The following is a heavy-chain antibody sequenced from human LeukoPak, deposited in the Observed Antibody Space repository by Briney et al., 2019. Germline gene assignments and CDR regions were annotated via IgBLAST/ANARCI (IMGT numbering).Heavy chain of an antibody. CDR3: ARDKDDFWSGYSFDY. Sequence: PGGSLRLSCAASGFTFSSYWMHWVRQAPGKGLVWVSRINGDGSSTSYADSVKGRFTISRDNDNNTLYLQMNSLRAEDTAVYYCARDKDDFWSGYSFDYWGQGTLVTVSS. CDR2: INGDGSST. V-gene: IGHV3-74*01. D-gene: IGHD3-3*01. CDR1: GFTFSSYW. J-gene: IGHJ4*02.